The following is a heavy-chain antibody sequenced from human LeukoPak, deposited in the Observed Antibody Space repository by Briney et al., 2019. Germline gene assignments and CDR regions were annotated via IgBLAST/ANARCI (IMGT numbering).Heavy chain of an antibody. V-gene: IGHV3-11*01. CDR3: ARIQLWGPGDAFDI. CDR1: GFTFSDYY. CDR2: ISSSGSTI. D-gene: IGHD5-18*01. J-gene: IGHJ3*02. Sequence: GGSLRLSCAASGFTFSDYYMSWIRQAPGKGLEWVSYISSSGSTIYYADSVKGRFTISRDNAKNSLYLQMNSLRAEDTAVYYCARIQLWGPGDAFDIWGQGTMVTDSS.